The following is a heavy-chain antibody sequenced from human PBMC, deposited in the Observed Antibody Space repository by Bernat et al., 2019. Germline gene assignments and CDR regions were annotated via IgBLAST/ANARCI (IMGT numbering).Heavy chain of an antibody. Sequence: QLQLQESGPGLVKPSETLSLTCTVSGGSISSSSYYWGWIRQPPGKGLEWIGRIYYSGSTYYNPSLKSRVTISVDTSKNQFSLKLSSVTAADTAVYYCARHSSDPLRAFDIWGQGTMVTVSS. CDR1: GGSISSSSYY. V-gene: IGHV4-39*01. CDR2: IYYSGST. J-gene: IGHJ3*02. CDR3: ARHSSDPLRAFDI.